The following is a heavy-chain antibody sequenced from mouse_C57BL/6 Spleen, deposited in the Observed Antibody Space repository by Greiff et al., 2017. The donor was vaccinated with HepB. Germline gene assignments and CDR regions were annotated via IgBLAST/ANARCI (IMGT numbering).Heavy chain of an antibody. CDR1: GFTFSDYG. J-gene: IGHJ4*01. V-gene: IGHV5-17*01. CDR2: ISSGSSTI. D-gene: IGHD4-1*01. Sequence: EVQLVESGGGLVKPGGSLKLSCAASGFTFSDYGMHWVRQAPEKGLEWVAYISSGSSTIYYADTVKGRFTISSDNAKNTLFLQMTSLRAEDTAMYYCARGLGTYYAMDYWGQGTSVTVSS. CDR3: ARGLGTYYAMDY.